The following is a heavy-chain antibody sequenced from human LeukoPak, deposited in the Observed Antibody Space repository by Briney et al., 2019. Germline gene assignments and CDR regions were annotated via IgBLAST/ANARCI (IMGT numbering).Heavy chain of an antibody. D-gene: IGHD3-10*01. CDR2: ISGSGANT. CDR3: AKQYGSGSYYNLPDY. V-gene: IGHV3-23*01. CDR1: GFTFSSYA. Sequence: GGSLRLSCVASGFTFSSYAMSWVRQAPGKGLEWVSTISGSGANTYYAASVRRRVTFARDNSKNMVYLQMNSLRPDDTAVYHCAKQYGSGSYYNLPDYWGQGTLVTVSS. J-gene: IGHJ4*02.